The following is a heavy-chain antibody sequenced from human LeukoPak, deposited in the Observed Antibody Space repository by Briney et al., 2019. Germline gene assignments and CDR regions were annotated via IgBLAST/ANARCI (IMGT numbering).Heavy chain of an antibody. CDR3: ARGGYSQNY. Sequence: GSLLLSCAASGFTFSSYGMQWGRQAPGKGGEGGAVRWYEGSNKYYADSVKGRFTISTDNSKNTLYLQMNSLRAEDTAVYYCARGGYSQNYWGQGTLVTVSS. CDR2: RWYEGSNK. D-gene: IGHD5-18*01. J-gene: IGHJ4*02. CDR1: GFTFSSYG. V-gene: IGHV3-33*01.